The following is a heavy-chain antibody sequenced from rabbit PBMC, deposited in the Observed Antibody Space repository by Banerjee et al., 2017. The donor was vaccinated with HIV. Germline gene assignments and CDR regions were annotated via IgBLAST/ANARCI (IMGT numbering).Heavy chain of an antibody. Sequence: QEQLEESGGGLVQPEGSLTLTCKASGSDISSNAMCWVRQAPGKGLELIACIYSSNGDKWYASWVNGRFTISRSTSLNTVDLKMTSLTVADTATYFCARDRDGDAGYGSLALWGPGT. J-gene: IGHJ4*01. D-gene: IGHD7-1*01. V-gene: IGHV1S47*01. CDR2: IYSSNGDK. CDR1: GSDISSNA. CDR3: ARDRDGDAGYGSLAL.